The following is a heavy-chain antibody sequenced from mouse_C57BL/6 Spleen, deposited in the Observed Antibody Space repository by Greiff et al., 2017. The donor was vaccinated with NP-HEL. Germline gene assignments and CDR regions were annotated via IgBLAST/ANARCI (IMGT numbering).Heavy chain of an antibody. Sequence: VKLMESGAELVKPGASVKISCKASGYAFSSYWMNWVKQRPGKGLEWIGQIYPGDGDTNYNGKFKGKATLTADKSSSTAYMQLSSLTSEDSAVYFCARSTVPFYFDYWGQGTTLTVSS. CDR1: GYAFSSYW. J-gene: IGHJ2*01. D-gene: IGHD1-1*01. CDR2: IYPGDGDT. V-gene: IGHV1-80*01. CDR3: ARSTVPFYFDY.